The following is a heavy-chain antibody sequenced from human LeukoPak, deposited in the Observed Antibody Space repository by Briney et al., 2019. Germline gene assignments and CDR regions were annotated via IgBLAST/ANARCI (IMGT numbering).Heavy chain of an antibody. CDR2: ICPTGTDR. V-gene: IGHV3-21*01. D-gene: IGHD1-14*01. Sequence: GGSLRLSCAASGFTFSSCGFNWVRQAPGKGLEWVSSICPTGTDRYYADSVRGRFTISRDNANNSMYLQMDSLRDEDTAVYYCATETIGRHYDYWGQGTLLTVSS. CDR1: GFTFSSCG. CDR3: ATETIGRHYDY. J-gene: IGHJ4*02.